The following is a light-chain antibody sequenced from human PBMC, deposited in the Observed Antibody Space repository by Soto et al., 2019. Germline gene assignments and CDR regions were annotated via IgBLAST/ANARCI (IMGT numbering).Light chain of an antibody. CDR3: QQHNNWPRT. J-gene: IGKJ1*01. CDR1: QSVSSN. Sequence: EVVVTQSPATLSVPPGERATLSCRASQSVSSNLVWYQQKPGQAPRLLIYGASTRVTGIPARFSGSGSGTEFTLTISSLQSEDFAIYYCQQHNNWPRTFGQGTKV. CDR2: GAS. V-gene: IGKV3-15*01.